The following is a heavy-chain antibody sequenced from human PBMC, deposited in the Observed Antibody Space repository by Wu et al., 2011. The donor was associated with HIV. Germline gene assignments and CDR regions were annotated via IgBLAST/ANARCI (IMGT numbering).Heavy chain of an antibody. V-gene: IGHV1-8*02. CDR2: MHPNSGNT. CDR3: ARGGGRSSGWYVGYHWFDP. Sequence: QVQLVQSGAEVKKPGASVKVSCKASGYTFSSYDINWVRQATGQGLEWMGWMHPNSGNTGYAQKFQGRVTMTRNTSISTAYMELSSLRSEDTAVYYCARGGGRSSGWYVGYHWFDPWGQGTLVTVSS. J-gene: IGHJ5*02. CDR1: GYTFSSYD. D-gene: IGHD6-19*01.